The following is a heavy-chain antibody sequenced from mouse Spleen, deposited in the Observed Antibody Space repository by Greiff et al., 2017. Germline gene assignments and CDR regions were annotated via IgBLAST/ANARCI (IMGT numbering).Heavy chain of an antibody. CDR2: ISDGGSYT. D-gene: IGHD4-1*01. V-gene: IGHV5-4*01. J-gene: IGHJ2*01. CDR3: ASINWDVGY. Sequence: EVQLVESGGGLVKPGGSLKLSCAASGFTFSSYAMSWVRQTPEKRLEWVATISDGGSYTYYPDNVKGRFTISRDNAKNNLYLQMSHLKSEDTAMYYCASINWDVGYWGQGTILTVSS. CDR1: GFTFSSYA.